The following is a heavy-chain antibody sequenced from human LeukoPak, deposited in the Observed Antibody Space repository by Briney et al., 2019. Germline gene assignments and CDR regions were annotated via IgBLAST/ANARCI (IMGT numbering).Heavy chain of an antibody. J-gene: IGHJ5*02. D-gene: IGHD3-22*01. CDR2: IIPIFGTA. CDR1: GGTFSSYA. CDR3: AREEIYYDSSGYYIETSWFDP. V-gene: IGHV1-69*05. Sequence: ASVKVSCKASGGTFSSYAISWVRQAPGQGFEWMGGIIPIFGTANYAQKFQGRVTITTDESTSTAYMELSSLRSEDTAVYYCAREEIYYDSSGYYIETSWFDPWGQGTLVTVSS.